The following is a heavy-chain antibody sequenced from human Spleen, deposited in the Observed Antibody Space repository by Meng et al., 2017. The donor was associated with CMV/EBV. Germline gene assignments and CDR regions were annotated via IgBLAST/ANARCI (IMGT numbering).Heavy chain of an antibody. J-gene: IGHJ6*02. CDR2: INHSGST. V-gene: IGHV4-34*01. Sequence: GSLRLSCAVYGGSFSSYHWSWIRQSSGKGLEWIGEINHSGSTTYNPSLESRVTISIYTSKNQFSLKLSSVTAADTAVYYCARGREIVVVPADTGSRTYFYYGVDVWGQGTTVTVSS. CDR3: ARGREIVVVPADTGSRTYFYYGVDV. CDR1: GGSFSSYH. D-gene: IGHD2-2*01.